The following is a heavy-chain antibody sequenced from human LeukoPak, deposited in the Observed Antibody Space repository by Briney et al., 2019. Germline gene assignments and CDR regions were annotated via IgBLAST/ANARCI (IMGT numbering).Heavy chain of an antibody. V-gene: IGHV3-30-3*01. CDR1: GFTFSSYA. CDR3: ARDRGWARGAAYDI. J-gene: IGHJ3*02. CDR2: ISYDGSNK. Sequence: PGGSLRLSCAASGFTFSSYAMHWVRQAPGKGLEWVAVISYDGSNKYYADSVKGRFTISRDNARNSLYLQMNSLRAEDTAVYYCARDRGWARGAAYDIWGQGTMVTVSS. D-gene: IGHD3-10*01.